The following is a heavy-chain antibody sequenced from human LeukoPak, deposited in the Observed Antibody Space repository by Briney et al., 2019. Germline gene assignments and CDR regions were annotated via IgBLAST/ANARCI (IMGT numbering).Heavy chain of an antibody. J-gene: IGHJ4*02. CDR3: ASVHWELPTY. D-gene: IGHD1-26*01. CDR2: IYYSGST. Sequence: SETLSLTCTVSGGSISSSSYYWGWIRQPPGKGLEWIGSIYYSGSTYYNPSLKSRVTISVDTSKNQFSLKLSSVTAADTAVYYCASVHWELPTYWGQGTLVTVSS. V-gene: IGHV4-39*07. CDR1: GGSISSSSYY.